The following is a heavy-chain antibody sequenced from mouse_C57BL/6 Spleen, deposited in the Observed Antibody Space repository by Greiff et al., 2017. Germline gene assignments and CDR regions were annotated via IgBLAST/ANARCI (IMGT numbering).Heavy chain of an antibody. CDR1: GYAFSSYW. V-gene: IGHV1-80*01. Sequence: QVQLKQSGAELVKPGASVKISCKASGYAFSSYWMNWVKQRPGKGLEWIGQIYPGAGDTTYNGKFTGKATLTAGKSSSTAYMQLSSLTSEDSAVYFCARAVRQRRAFDYWGQGTTLTVSS. CDR3: ARAVRQRRAFDY. J-gene: IGHJ2*01. D-gene: IGHD3-2*02. CDR2: IYPGAGDT.